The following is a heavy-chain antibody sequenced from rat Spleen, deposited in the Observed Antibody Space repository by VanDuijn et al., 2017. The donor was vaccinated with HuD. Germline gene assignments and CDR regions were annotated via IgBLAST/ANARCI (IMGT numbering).Heavy chain of an antibody. CDR3: VRHTEIVAPYYFHY. CDR2: ISYDGGNT. CDR1: GFTFSSFA. J-gene: IGHJ2*01. V-gene: IGHV5-25*01. D-gene: IGHD1-12*01. Sequence: EVQLVESGGGLVQPGRSMKLSCAASGFTFSSFAMAWVRQAPTKGLEWVASISYDGGNTYYRDSVKGRFTISRDDAKNLLYLQMDSLRSEDAATYYCVRHTEIVAPYYFHYWGQGVMVTVSS.